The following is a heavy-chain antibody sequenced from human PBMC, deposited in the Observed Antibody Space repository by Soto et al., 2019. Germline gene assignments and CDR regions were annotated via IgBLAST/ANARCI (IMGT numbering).Heavy chain of an antibody. D-gene: IGHD2-8*01. Sequence: NPSETLSITCTVSGGSISSSSYYWGWIRQPPGKGLEWIGSIYYSGSTYYNPSLKSRVTISVDTSKNQFSLKLSSVTAADTAVYYCARLMGLGGGLAYWGQRTLVTVSS. CDR2: IYYSGST. J-gene: IGHJ4*02. CDR1: GGSISSSSYY. V-gene: IGHV4-39*01. CDR3: ARLMGLGGGLAY.